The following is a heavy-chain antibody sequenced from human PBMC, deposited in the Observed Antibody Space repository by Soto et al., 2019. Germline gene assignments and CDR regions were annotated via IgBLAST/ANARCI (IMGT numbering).Heavy chain of an antibody. CDR3: ARDYCSSTSCYSSYYYYYMDV. D-gene: IGHD2-2*01. Sequence: GASVKVSCKASGGTFSSYTISWVRQAPGQRLEWMGRIIPILGIANYAQKFQGRVTITADKSTSTAYMELSSLRSEDTAVYYCARDYCSSTSCYSSYYYYYMDVWGKGTTVTVSS. J-gene: IGHJ6*03. CDR2: IIPILGIA. V-gene: IGHV1-69*04. CDR1: GGTFSSYT.